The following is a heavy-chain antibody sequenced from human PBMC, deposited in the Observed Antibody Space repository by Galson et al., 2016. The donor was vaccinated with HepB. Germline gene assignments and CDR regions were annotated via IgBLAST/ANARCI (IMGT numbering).Heavy chain of an antibody. CDR1: GFTFFNYA. CDR2: ISGSGGST. V-gene: IGHV3-23*01. Sequence: SLRLSCAASGFTFFNYAMSWVRQAPGKGLEWVSSISGSGGSTFYADSVKGRFTISRDNSKNTVYLQMNSLRAEDTAVYYCAKGRSLSAAVSIWFDPWGQGTLVTVSS. J-gene: IGHJ5*02. D-gene: IGHD6-13*01. CDR3: AKGRSLSAAVSIWFDP.